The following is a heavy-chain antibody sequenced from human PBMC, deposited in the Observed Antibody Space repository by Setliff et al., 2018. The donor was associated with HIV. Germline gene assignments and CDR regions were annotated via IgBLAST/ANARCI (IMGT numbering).Heavy chain of an antibody. D-gene: IGHD1-20*01. CDR2: ISGFNGAT. Sequence: ASVKVSCKASGYTFTNYGFSWVRQAPRQGLEWMGWISGFNGATNSAQKFRDRVTLTTDTSTTTAYMELRSLRSDDTAVYYCARGGIKGALDVWGQGTKVTVSS. J-gene: IGHJ6*02. CDR1: GYTFTNYG. V-gene: IGHV1-18*01. CDR3: ARGGIKGALDV.